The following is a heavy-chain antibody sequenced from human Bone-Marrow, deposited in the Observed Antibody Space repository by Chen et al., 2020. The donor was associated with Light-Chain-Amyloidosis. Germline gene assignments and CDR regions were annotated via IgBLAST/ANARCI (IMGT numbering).Heavy chain of an antibody. Sequence: QVQLQQWGAGLLKPSETLSLTCAVYGGSFSGYYWSWIRQPPGKGLEWIGEINHSGSTNYNPSLKGRVTISVDASKNQFSLKLSSVTAADTAVYYCARGDYYDSSGYSRGFDYWGQGTLVTVSS. CDR1: GGSFSGYY. CDR2: INHSGST. CDR3: ARGDYYDSSGYSRGFDY. V-gene: IGHV4-34*01. J-gene: IGHJ4*02. D-gene: IGHD3-22*01.